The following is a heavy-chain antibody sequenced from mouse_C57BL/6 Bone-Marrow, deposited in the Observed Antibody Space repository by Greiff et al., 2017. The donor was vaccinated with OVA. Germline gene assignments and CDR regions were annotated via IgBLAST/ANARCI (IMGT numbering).Heavy chain of an antibody. D-gene: IGHD1-1*01. J-gene: IGHJ1*03. CDR2: ISDGGSYT. Sequence: EAKLVESGGGLVKPGGSLKLSCAASGFTFSSYAMSWVRQTPEKRLEWVATISDGGSYTYYPDNVKGRFTISRDNAKNNLYLQMSHLKSEDTAKYYCAFYGSSYEYFDVWGTGTTVTVSS. V-gene: IGHV5-4*03. CDR3: AFYGSSYEYFDV. CDR1: GFTFSSYA.